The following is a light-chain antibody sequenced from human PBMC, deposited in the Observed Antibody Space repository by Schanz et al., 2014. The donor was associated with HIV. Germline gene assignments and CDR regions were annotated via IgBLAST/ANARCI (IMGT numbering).Light chain of an antibody. CDR3: ATWDDSLSGV. CDR2: KDS. Sequence: QSVLTQPPSASGTPGQRVSISCSGSSSNIGSYSVYWYQQFPGTAPTLLIYKDSRRPSGVPDRFSGSKSGNSASLAISGLRSEDEAHYYRATWDDSLSGVFGGGTKLTVL. V-gene: IGLV1-47*01. J-gene: IGLJ3*02. CDR1: SSNIGSYS.